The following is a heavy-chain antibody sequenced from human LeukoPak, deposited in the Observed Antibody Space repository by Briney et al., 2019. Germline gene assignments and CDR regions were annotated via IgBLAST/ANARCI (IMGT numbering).Heavy chain of an antibody. V-gene: IGHV4-39*07. CDR2: IYYTGTT. CDR1: GDSIGTSTYY. CDR3: ARDGEPDYGGNSPY. J-gene: IGHJ4*02. D-gene: IGHD4-23*01. Sequence: PSETLSLTCTVSGDSIGTSTYYWGWIRQPPGKGLEWIGTIYYTGTTYYNPSLNSRVHISADTSTHHFSLTLSSVTAADTAVYYCARDGEPDYGGNSPYWGQGTLVTVSS.